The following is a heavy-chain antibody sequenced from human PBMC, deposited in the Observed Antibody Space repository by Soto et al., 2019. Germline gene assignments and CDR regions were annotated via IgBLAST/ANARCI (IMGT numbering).Heavy chain of an antibody. J-gene: IGHJ5*02. CDR2: IYTSGST. D-gene: IGHD6-13*01. CDR1: GGSISSYY. V-gene: IGHV4-4*07. CDR3: ARDRPGGYSSSWYGGDWFDP. Sequence: SETLSLTCTVSGGSISSYYWSWIRQPAGKGLEWIGRIYTSGSTNYNPSLKSRVTMSVDTSKNQFSLKLSSVTAADTAVYYCARDRPGGYSSSWYGGDWFDPWGQGTLVTVSS.